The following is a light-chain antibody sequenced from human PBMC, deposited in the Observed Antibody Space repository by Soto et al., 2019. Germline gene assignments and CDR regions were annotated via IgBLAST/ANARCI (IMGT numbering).Light chain of an antibody. CDR3: QQYNSYLVT. CDR2: DAS. CDR1: QSISSW. J-gene: IGKJ3*01. Sequence: DIQMTQSPSTLSASVGDRVTITCRASQSISSWLAWYQQKPGKAPKLLIYDASSLESGVPSRFSGSGSGTEFTITISSLQTDDFATYDCQQYNSYLVTFGPGTKVDI. V-gene: IGKV1-5*01.